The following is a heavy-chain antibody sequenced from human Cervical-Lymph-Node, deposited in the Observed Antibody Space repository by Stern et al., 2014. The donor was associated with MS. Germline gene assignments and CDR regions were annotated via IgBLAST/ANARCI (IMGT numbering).Heavy chain of an antibody. V-gene: IGHV1-2*02. CDR2: INPNTGGT. D-gene: IGHD3-3*01. CDR3: ARDQRGITIFGVVTDYYYLGMDV. J-gene: IGHJ6*02. CDR1: GYIFTGYY. Sequence: QVQLVQSGAEVKNPGASVKVSCKTSGYIFTGYYIHWVRQAPGQGLEWMAWINPNTGGTTYAQKFQGRVTMSRDTSISTAYVELSSLTSDDTAVYYCARDQRGITIFGVVTDYYYLGMDVWGQGTTVTVSS.